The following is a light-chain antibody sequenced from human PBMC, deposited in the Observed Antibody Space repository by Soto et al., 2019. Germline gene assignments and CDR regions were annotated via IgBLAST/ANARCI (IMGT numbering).Light chain of an antibody. Sequence: TITSRASQDIAIYLAWYQQKPGEAPKLLIYAASTLYGGVPSRFSGSGSGTDFALTICRLQSEQFTLYYHRHYHPVEPFG. V-gene: IGKV1-9*01. CDR2: AAS. CDR1: QDIAIY. J-gene: IGKJ1*01. CDR3: RHYHPVEP.